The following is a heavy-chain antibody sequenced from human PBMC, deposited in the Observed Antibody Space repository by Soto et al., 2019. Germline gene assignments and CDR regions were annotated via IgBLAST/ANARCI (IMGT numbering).Heavy chain of an antibody. Sequence: GASVKVSCKASGYTFTSYGISWVRQAPGQRLEWMGWISAYNGNTNYAQKLQGRVTMTTDTSTSTAYMELRSLRSDDTAVYYCARVKDDFWSGYFLVRIFGYWGQGTLVTVSS. CDR3: ARVKDDFWSGYFLVRIFGY. D-gene: IGHD3-3*01. CDR1: GYTFTSYG. V-gene: IGHV1-18*01. J-gene: IGHJ4*02. CDR2: ISAYNGNT.